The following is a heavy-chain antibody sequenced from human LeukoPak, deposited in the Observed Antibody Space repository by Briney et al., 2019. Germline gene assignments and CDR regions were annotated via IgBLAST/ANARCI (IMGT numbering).Heavy chain of an antibody. D-gene: IGHD3-10*01. J-gene: IGHJ5*02. CDR3: ARDYRPNYYGSGSYYRWFDP. V-gene: IGHV4-30-2*01. Sequence: PSETLSLTCAVSGGSISSGGYSWSGIRQPPGKDLEWIRYIYHSGSTYYNPSLRSRVTISVDRSKNQFSLKLSSVTAADTAVYYCARDYRPNYYGSGSYYRWFDPWGQGTLVTVSS. CDR1: GGSISSGGYS. CDR2: IYHSGST.